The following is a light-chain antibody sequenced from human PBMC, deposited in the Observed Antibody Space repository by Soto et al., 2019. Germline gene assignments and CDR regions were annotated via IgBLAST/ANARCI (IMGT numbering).Light chain of an antibody. CDR3: SSYTNSDTWV. CDR2: EVT. CDR1: SSDVGGYNY. J-gene: IGLJ3*02. Sequence: QSVLTQPASVSGSPGQSITISCTGTSSDVGGYNYVSWYQQHPGQVPKLTIYEVTNRPSGVSSRFSGSKSGNTASLTISGLQAADEADYYCSSYTNSDTWVFGGGTKLTAL. V-gene: IGLV2-14*01.